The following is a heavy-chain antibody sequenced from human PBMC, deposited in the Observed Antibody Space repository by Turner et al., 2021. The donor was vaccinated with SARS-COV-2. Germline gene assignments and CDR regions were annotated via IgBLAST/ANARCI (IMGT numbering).Heavy chain of an antibody. V-gene: IGHV4-59*08. J-gene: IGHJ3*02. D-gene: IGHD5-12*01. CDR1: GGSIRSYF. CDR2: IYYSRST. CDR3: ARHQWLRGAFDI. Sequence: QVQMQESGPGLVKPSETLSPTCTVSGGSIRSYFWSWIRQPPGKGLEWIGYIYYSRSTNYNPSLKRRVTISVDTSKNQFSLKLSSVTAADTAVYFCARHQWLRGAFDIWGQGTMVTVSS.